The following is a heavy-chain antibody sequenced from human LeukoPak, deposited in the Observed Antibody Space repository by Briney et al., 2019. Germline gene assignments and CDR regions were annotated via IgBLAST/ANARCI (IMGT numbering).Heavy chain of an antibody. CDR3: AGHFAVVVPAAAGWFDP. V-gene: IGHV4-39*01. CDR2: IYYSGST. CDR1: GGSISSSSYY. Sequence: SETLSLTCTVSGGSISSSSYYWGWIRQPPGKGLEWIGSIYYSGSTYYNPSLKSRVTISVHTPKNQFSLKLSSVTAADTAVYYCAGHFAVVVPAAAGWFDPWGQGTLVTVSS. J-gene: IGHJ5*02. D-gene: IGHD2-2*01.